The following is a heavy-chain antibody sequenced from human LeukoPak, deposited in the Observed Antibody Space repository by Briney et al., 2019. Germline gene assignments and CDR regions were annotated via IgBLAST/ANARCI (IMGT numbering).Heavy chain of an antibody. CDR1: GFTFSSYG. Sequence: GGSLRLSCAASGFTFSSYGMSWVRQAPGKGMEWVSAISGSGGSTYYADSVKGRFTISRDNSKNTLYLQMNSLRAEDTALYYCASSYCSGGSCYAWAKVWAYFDYWGQGTLVTVSS. D-gene: IGHD2-15*01. CDR2: ISGSGGST. CDR3: ASSYCSGGSCYAWAKVWAYFDY. V-gene: IGHV3-23*01. J-gene: IGHJ4*02.